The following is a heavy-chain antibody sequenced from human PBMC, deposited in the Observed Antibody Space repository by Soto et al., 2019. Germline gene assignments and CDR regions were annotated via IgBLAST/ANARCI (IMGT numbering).Heavy chain of an antibody. Sequence: PSQTLSLTCAISGDSVSSNSAAWNWIRQSPSRGLEWLGRTYYRSKWYNDYAVSVKSRITINPDTSKNQFSLQLNSVTPEDTAVYYCVGESKVGALRPIYNWFAPWGQGTLVTVSS. V-gene: IGHV6-1*01. CDR1: GDSVSSNSAA. D-gene: IGHD1-26*01. CDR2: TYYRSKWYN. J-gene: IGHJ5*02. CDR3: VGESKVGALRPIYNWFAP.